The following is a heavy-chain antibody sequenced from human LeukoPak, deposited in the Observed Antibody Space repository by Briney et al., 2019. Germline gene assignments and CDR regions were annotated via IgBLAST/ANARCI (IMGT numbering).Heavy chain of an antibody. V-gene: IGHV3-33*01. Sequence: GGSLRLSCAASGFTFSSYGMHWVRQAPGKGLEWVAVIWYDGSNKYYADSVKGRFTISRDNSKNTLYLQMNSLRAEDTAVYYCARDGYYGDYDFGAFDIWGQGTMVTVSS. J-gene: IGHJ3*02. CDR3: ARDGYYGDYDFGAFDI. D-gene: IGHD4-17*01. CDR1: GFTFSSYG. CDR2: IWYDGSNK.